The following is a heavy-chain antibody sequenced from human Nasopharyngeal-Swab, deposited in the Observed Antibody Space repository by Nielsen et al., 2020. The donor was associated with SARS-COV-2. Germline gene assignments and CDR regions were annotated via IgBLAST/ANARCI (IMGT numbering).Heavy chain of an antibody. Sequence: WVRQAPGQGLEWMGWINPNSGGTNYAQKFQGRVTMTRDTSISTAYMELSRLRSDDTAVYYCVRDQYSGYDSSYYYYGMDVWGQGTTVTVSS. CDR2: INPNSGGT. J-gene: IGHJ6*02. D-gene: IGHD5-12*01. V-gene: IGHV1-2*02. CDR3: VRDQYSGYDSSYYYYGMDV.